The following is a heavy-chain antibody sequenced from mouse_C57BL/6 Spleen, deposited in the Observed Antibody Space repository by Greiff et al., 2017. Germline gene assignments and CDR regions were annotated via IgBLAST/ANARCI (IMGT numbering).Heavy chain of an antibody. CDR3: ARNPHDGYFGYFDV. Sequence: SVAELVRPGASVKLSCTASGFNIKNTYMPWVKQRPEQGLEWIGRIDPANGNTKYAPKFQGKATITADTSSNTAYLQLSSLTSEDTAIYYCARNPHDGYFGYFDVWGTGTTVTVSS. V-gene: IGHV14-3*01. J-gene: IGHJ1*03. CDR1: GFNIKNTY. CDR2: IDPANGNT. D-gene: IGHD2-3*01.